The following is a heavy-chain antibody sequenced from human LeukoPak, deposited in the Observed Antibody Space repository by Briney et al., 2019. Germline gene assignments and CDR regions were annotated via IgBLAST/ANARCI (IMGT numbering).Heavy chain of an antibody. V-gene: IGHV1-24*01. CDR3: AMVDPNSLEVSY. Sequence: GASVKVSCKVSGYTLTELSMHGVRQAPGKGLEWMGGFDPEDGETIYAQKFQGRVTMTEDTSTDTAYMELSSLRSEDTAVYYCAMVDPNSLEVSYWGQGTLVTVSS. CDR1: GYTLTELS. D-gene: IGHD3-16*02. J-gene: IGHJ4*02. CDR2: FDPEDGET.